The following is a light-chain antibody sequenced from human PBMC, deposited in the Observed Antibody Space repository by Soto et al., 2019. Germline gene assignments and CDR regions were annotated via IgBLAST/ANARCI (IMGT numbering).Light chain of an antibody. Sequence: EIVLTQSPATLSLSPGERATLSCRASQSVSSYLAWYQQKPGQAPRLLIYDASNSATGIPARFSGSGSGTDFTLTNSSLEPEDFAVYYWQQRSNWPLTFGGGTKVELK. CDR2: DAS. J-gene: IGKJ4*01. CDR3: QQRSNWPLT. CDR1: QSVSSY. V-gene: IGKV3-11*01.